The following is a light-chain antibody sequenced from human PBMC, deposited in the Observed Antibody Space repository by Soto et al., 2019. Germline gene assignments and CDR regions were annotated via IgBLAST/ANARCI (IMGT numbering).Light chain of an antibody. CDR1: QSVSYN. J-gene: IGKJ4*01. CDR3: QQYKNWPPRT. CDR2: GAF. V-gene: IGKV3-15*01. Sequence: EIVMTQSPAPLSVSPGETATLSCRASQSVSYNLAWYQQKPGQGPRLLIYGAFSRATGIPARFSGSGSGTEVTLTISSLQSEDFAVYYCQQYKNWPPRTFGGGTKVEIK.